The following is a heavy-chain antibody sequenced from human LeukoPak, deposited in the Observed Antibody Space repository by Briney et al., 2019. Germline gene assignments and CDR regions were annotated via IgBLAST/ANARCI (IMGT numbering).Heavy chain of an antibody. CDR2: IGSSGFTI. V-gene: IGHV3-48*03. CDR1: GFTFSSYE. CDR3: ARHGNHYGSGSYPYYFDY. J-gene: IGHJ4*02. D-gene: IGHD3-10*01. Sequence: PGGSLRLSCAASGFTFSSYEMNWVRQAPGKGLEWVSYIGSSGFTIYYADSVTGRSTISRDNAKNSLYLQMNSLGAEDTAVYYYARHGNHYGSGSYPYYFDYWGQGTLVTVSS.